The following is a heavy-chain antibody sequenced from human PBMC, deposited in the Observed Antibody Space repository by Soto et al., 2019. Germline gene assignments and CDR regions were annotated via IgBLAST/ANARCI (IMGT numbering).Heavy chain of an antibody. CDR3: SRHPSIVVPGTADY. D-gene: IGHD6-19*01. Sequence: GGSLRLSCAASGFTFSSYAMSWVRQAPGKGLEWVSAISGSGGSTYYADSVKGRFTISRDNSKNTLYLQMNSLRVEDTAVYYCSRHPSIVVPGTADYWGQGTLVTVSS. V-gene: IGHV3-23*01. CDR2: ISGSGGST. CDR1: GFTFSSYA. J-gene: IGHJ4*02.